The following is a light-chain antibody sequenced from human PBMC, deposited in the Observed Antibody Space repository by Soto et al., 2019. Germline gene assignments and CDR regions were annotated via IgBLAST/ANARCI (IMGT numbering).Light chain of an antibody. CDR3: QQYNNWWT. Sequence: IVRTQSPATLSVSPGERATLSCRARQSVSSSLAWYQQKPGQAPRLLIYGASTRATGIPARFSGSGSGTEFTLTISSLQSEDFAVYYCQQYNNWWTFGQGTKVDIK. CDR1: QSVSSS. V-gene: IGKV3-15*01. J-gene: IGKJ1*01. CDR2: GAS.